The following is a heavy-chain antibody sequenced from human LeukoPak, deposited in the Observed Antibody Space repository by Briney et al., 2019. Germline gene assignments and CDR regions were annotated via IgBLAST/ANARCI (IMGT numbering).Heavy chain of an antibody. Sequence: SVKVSCKASGGTFSSYAISWVRQAPGQGLEWMGRIIPILGIANYAQKFQGRVTITADKSTSTAYMELSSLRSEDTAVYYCACDILIGYYLVDYWGQGTLVTVSS. CDR2: IIPILGIA. CDR1: GGTFSSYA. V-gene: IGHV1-69*04. CDR3: ACDILIGYYLVDY. J-gene: IGHJ4*02. D-gene: IGHD3-9*01.